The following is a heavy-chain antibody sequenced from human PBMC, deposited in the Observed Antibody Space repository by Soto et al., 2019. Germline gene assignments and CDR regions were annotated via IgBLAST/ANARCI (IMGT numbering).Heavy chain of an antibody. Sequence: VQLVQSGAEVKKPGASVKVSCKASGYTFTSYGISWVRQASGQGLEWMGWISAYNGNTKYAQKLQGRVTMTTDTSTSTAYMELRSLRSDDTAGYYCARDEAYKWNDGGWFDPWGQGTLVTVSS. J-gene: IGHJ5*02. CDR2: ISAYNGNT. CDR1: GYTFTSYG. V-gene: IGHV1-18*01. CDR3: ARDEAYKWNDGGWFDP. D-gene: IGHD1-1*01.